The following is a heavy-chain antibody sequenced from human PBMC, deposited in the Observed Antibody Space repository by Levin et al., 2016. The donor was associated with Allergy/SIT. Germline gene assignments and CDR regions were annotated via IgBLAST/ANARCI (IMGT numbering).Heavy chain of an antibody. J-gene: IGHJ4*02. CDR1: GGSISSSSYY. V-gene: IGHV4-39*01. CDR3: ARHEGLVGLGY. Sequence: SETLSLTCTVSGGSISSSSYYWGWIRQPPGKGLEWIGSIYYSGSTYYNPSLKSRVTISVDTSKNQFSLKLSSVTAADTAVYYCARHEGLVGLGYWGQGTLVTVSS. CDR2: IYYSGST. D-gene: IGHD6-19*01.